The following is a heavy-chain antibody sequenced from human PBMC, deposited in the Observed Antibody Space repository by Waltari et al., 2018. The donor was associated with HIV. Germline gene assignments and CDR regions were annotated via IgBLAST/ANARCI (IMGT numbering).Heavy chain of an antibody. D-gene: IGHD2-21*01. CDR2: IKRKSDGGTA. CDR3: TTDEGDWNYGGP. CDR1: GFTFRHAW. J-gene: IGHJ6*02. V-gene: IGHV3-15*01. Sequence: EVQLVESGGGLVKPGESLRLSCAASGFTFRHAWMARVRQAPGKGLGWFGRIKRKSDGGTADYAAPLKGRSTITRDDSKSILYLELNSLKTEDTAVYYCTTDEGDWNYGGPWGQGTTVTVS.